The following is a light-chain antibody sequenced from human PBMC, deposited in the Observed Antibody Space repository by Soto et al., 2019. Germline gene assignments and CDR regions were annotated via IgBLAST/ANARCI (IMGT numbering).Light chain of an antibody. CDR3: QQYNNWPLT. CDR1: QSVSSN. CDR2: GAS. Sequence: EIVMTQSTATLSVSPGERATLSCRASQSVSSNLAWYQQKPGQAPRLLIYGASTRATGIPARFSGSGSGTELTLTISSLQSEDFAVYYCQQYNNWPLTFGGGTKVEIK. J-gene: IGKJ4*01. V-gene: IGKV3D-15*01.